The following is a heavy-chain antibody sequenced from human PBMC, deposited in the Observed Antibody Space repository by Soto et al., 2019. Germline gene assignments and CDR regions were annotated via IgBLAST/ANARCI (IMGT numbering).Heavy chain of an antibody. D-gene: IGHD2-21*02. J-gene: IGHJ4*02. CDR1: GGSISSGDYY. CDR2: IYYSGST. CDR3: ARVAVTAIQYFDY. V-gene: IGHV4-30-4*01. Sequence: SETLSLTCTVSGGSISSGDYYWSWIRQPPGKGLEWIGYIYYSGSTYYNPSLKSRVTISVDTSKNQFSLKLSSVTAADTAVYYCARVAVTAIQYFDYWGQGTLVTVSS.